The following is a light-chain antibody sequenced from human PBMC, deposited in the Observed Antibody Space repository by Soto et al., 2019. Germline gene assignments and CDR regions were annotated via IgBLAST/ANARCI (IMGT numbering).Light chain of an antibody. CDR3: QQYGSAPSWT. V-gene: IGKV3-20*01. Sequence: EIVLTQSPGTLSLSPGERATLSCRASQSISSSYLAWYQQKPGQAPRLLIYGASKRATGIPDRFSGSGSGTDFTLTIRRLESEDLAVYYCQQYGSAPSWTFGPGTKVEIK. CDR2: GAS. J-gene: IGKJ1*01. CDR1: QSISSSY.